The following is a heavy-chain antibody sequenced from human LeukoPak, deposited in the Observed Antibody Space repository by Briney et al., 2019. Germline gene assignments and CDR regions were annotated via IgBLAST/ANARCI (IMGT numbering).Heavy chain of an antibody. CDR3: ARGLGYSSSPDYYYYGMDV. CDR1: GGSISSYY. J-gene: IGHJ6*02. V-gene: IGHV4-4*07. D-gene: IGHD6-6*01. CDR2: IYTSGST. Sequence: PSETLSLTCTVSGGSISSYYWSWIRQPAGKGLEWIGRIYTSGSTNYNPSLKSRVTMSVDTSKNQFSLKLSSVTAADTAVYYCARGLGYSSSPDYYYYGMDVWGQGTTVTVSS.